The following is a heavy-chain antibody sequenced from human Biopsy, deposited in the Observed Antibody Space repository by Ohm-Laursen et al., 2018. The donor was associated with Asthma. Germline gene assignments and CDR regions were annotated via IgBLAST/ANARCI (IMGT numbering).Heavy chain of an antibody. J-gene: IGHJ4*02. V-gene: IGHV3-30*03. D-gene: IGHD3-3*01. CDR3: ARRRGYSDLTDFDH. CDR2: VSYDGGVA. Sequence: SLRLSCTASGFVFRSHAMHWVRQAPGKGLEWVAVVSYDGGVAHYADSMKGRFTISRDNAKSTLYLQMNRLRTDDTAVYYCARRRGYSDLTDFDHWGQGTLVTVSS. CDR1: GFVFRSHA.